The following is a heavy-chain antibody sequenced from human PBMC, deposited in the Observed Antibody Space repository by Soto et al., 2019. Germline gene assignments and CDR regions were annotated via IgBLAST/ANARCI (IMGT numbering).Heavy chain of an antibody. CDR2: IYYSGST. D-gene: IGHD5-18*01. V-gene: IGHV4-59*01. J-gene: IGHJ4*02. Sequence: PSETLCLTCTVAGGSISGYYWSWIRQPPGKGLEWIGYIYYSGSTNYNPSLKSRVTISVDTSKNQFSLKLSSVTAADTAVYYCARATWIQLPGYWGQGTLVTVSS. CDR3: ARATWIQLPGY. CDR1: GGSISGYY.